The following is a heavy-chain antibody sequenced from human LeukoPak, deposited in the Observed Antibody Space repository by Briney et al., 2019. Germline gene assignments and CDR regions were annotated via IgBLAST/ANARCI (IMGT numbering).Heavy chain of an antibody. CDR2: IKSKTDGGTT. D-gene: IGHD3-22*01. CDR1: GFTLSNTW. V-gene: IGHV3-15*01. CDR3: VNFDSSGYHPVDY. Sequence: GGSLRLSCAASGFTLSNTWMSWVRQAPGKGLEGVGRIKSKTDGGTTDYAAPVKGRFTSSRDDSKNTLCLQMNSLKTEDTAVYYCVNFDSSGYHPVDYWGQETLVTVSS. J-gene: IGHJ4*02.